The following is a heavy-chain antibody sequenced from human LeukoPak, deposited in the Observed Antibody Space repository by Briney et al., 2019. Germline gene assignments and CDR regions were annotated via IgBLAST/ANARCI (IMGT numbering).Heavy chain of an antibody. V-gene: IGHV3-49*04. D-gene: IGHD2-2*01. J-gene: IGHJ4*02. CDR1: GFTFGDYA. CDR2: IRSKAYGGTT. CDR3: TRVGDIVVVPAAVEAPHFDY. Sequence: PGGSLRLSCTASGFTFGDYAMSWVRQAPGKGLEWVGFIRSKAYGGTTEYAASVKGRFTISRDDSKSIAYLQMNSLKTEDTAVYYCTRVGDIVVVPAAVEAPHFDYWGQGTLVTVSS.